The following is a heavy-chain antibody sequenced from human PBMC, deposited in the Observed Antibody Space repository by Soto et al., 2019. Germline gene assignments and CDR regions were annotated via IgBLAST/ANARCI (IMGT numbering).Heavy chain of an antibody. CDR3: ARQGCISTSCYWYYYGMDV. Sequence: PGESLKISCKGSGYTFTSNWIGWVRQMPGKGLEWMGIIYPGDSETRYSPSFQGQVTISADKSINTAYLQWSSLKASDTAIYYCARQGCISTSCYWYYYGMDVWGQGTTVTAP. D-gene: IGHD2-2*01. J-gene: IGHJ6*02. V-gene: IGHV5-51*01. CDR2: IYPGDSET. CDR1: GYTFTSNW.